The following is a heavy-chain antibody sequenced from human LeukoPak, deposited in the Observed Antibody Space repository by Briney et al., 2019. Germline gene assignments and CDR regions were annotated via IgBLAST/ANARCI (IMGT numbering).Heavy chain of an antibody. CDR1: GGSISSGGYS. J-gene: IGHJ4*02. V-gene: IGHV4-30-2*01. CDR2: IYHSGST. D-gene: IGHD5-18*01. CDR3: ARSGYSYGPDY. Sequence: PSETLSLTCAVSGGSISSGGYSGSWIRQPPGKGLEWIGYIYHSGSTYYNPSLKSRVTISVDRSKNQFSLKLSSVTAADTAVYYCARSGYSYGPDYWGQGTLVTVSS.